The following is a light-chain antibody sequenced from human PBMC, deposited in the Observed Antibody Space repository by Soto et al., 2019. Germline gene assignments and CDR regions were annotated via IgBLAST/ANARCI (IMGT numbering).Light chain of an antibody. CDR2: DAS. Sequence: EIVLTQSPAILSVSPGERATLSCRASQSVSSNLAWYQQKPGQAPRLLIYDASVRATGIPARFSGSGSGTDFTLTISSLEPEDFAVYYCQEGTYWPAFGGGTKVDIK. CDR3: QEGTYWPA. V-gene: IGKV3-11*01. J-gene: IGKJ4*01. CDR1: QSVSSN.